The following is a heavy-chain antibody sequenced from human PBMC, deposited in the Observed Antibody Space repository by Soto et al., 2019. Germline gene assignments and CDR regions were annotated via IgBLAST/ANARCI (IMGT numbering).Heavy chain of an antibody. CDR3: ARGPTGWYGFDY. CDR2: INSDGSRT. V-gene: IGHV3-74*01. Sequence: EVQLVESGGGLVQPGGSLRLSCAASGFTFSSSWMHWVRQAPGKGLVWVSRINSDGSRTNYADSVKGRFTISRDNAKNTLDLQMNSLRAEDTALYFCARGPTGWYGFDYWGQGTLVTVSS. J-gene: IGHJ4*02. CDR1: GFTFSSSW. D-gene: IGHD6-19*01.